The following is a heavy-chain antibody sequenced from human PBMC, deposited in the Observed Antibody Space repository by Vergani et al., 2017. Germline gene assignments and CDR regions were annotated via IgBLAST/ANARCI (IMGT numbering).Heavy chain of an antibody. J-gene: IGHJ4*02. Sequence: LVQSGPEVKEPGASVKVSCPVSGYTFTDFFLAWVRQIPGERPEWMGWINPTGSRRYEEQFEGRVTMPTDTSIKAVFLEMTGLRSDDTAVYYCVRSRSFYFDNWVEGTLIAVSS. CDR2: INPTGSR. CDR3: VRSRSFYFDN. V-gene: IGHV1-2*02. CDR1: GYTFTDFF.